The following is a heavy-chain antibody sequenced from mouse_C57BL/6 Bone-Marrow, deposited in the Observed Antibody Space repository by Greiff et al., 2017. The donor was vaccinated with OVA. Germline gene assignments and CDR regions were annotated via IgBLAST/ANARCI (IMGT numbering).Heavy chain of an antibody. J-gene: IGHJ4*01. Sequence: VQLQQSGAELVRPGASVKLSCKASGYTFTDYYINWVKQRPGQGLEWIARIYPGSGNTYYNEKFKGKATLTAEKSSSTAYMQLSSLTSEDSAVYFCARSDDYDEAMDYWGQGTSVTVSS. CDR2: IYPGSGNT. CDR3: ARSDDYDEAMDY. CDR1: GYTFTDYY. V-gene: IGHV1-76*01. D-gene: IGHD2-4*01.